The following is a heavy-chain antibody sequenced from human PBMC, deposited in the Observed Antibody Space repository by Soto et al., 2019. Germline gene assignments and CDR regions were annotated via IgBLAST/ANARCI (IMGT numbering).Heavy chain of an antibody. Sequence: SETLSLTCAVYGGSFSGYYWSWIRQPPGKGLEWIGEINHSGSTNYNPSLKSRVTISVDTSKNQFSLKLSSVTAADTAVYYCARGFGGTFDYWGQGTLVTVSS. J-gene: IGHJ4*02. D-gene: IGHD3-10*01. V-gene: IGHV4-34*01. CDR3: ARGFGGTFDY. CDR2: INHSGST. CDR1: GGSFSGYY.